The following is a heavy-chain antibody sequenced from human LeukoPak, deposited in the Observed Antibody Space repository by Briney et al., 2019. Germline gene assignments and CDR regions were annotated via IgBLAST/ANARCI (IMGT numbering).Heavy chain of an antibody. D-gene: IGHD3-3*01. CDR1: GFTFSSYS. CDR2: ISSSSSTI. CDR3: ARETLTIFGVVDY. V-gene: IGHV3-48*01. J-gene: IGHJ4*02. Sequence: PGGSLRLSCAASGFTFSSYSMNWVRQAPGKGLEWVSYISSSSSTIYYADSVKGRFTISRDNAKSSLYLQMNSLRAEDAAVYYCARETLTIFGVVDYWGQGTLVTVSS.